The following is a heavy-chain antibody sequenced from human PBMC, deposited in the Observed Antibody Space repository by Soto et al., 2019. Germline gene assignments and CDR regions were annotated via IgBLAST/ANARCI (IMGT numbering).Heavy chain of an antibody. CDR3: ARCIAAAGTTLPNYYYYGMDV. CDR2: TYYRSKWYN. CDR1: GDSVSSNSAA. Sequence: PSQTLSLTCVISGDSVSSNSAAWNWIRQSPSRGLEWLGRTYYRSKWYNDYAVSVKSRITINPDTSKNQFSLQLNSVTPEDTAVYYCARCIAAAGTTLPNYYYYGMDVWGQGTTVTVSS. V-gene: IGHV6-1*01. D-gene: IGHD6-13*01. J-gene: IGHJ6*02.